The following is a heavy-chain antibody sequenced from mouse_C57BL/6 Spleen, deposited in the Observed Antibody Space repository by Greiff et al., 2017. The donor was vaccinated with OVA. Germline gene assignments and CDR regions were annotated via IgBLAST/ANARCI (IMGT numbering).Heavy chain of an antibody. CDR3: ARETLRLPHYYAMDY. D-gene: IGHD3-2*02. V-gene: IGHV1-39*01. J-gene: IGHJ4*01. CDR2: INPNYGTT. Sequence: LEESGPELVKPGASVKISCKASGYSFTDYNMNWVKQSNGKSLEWIGVINPNYGTTSYNQKFKGKATLTVDQSSSTAYMQLNSLTSEDSAVYYCARETLRLPHYYAMDYWGQGTSVTVSS. CDR1: GYSFTDYN.